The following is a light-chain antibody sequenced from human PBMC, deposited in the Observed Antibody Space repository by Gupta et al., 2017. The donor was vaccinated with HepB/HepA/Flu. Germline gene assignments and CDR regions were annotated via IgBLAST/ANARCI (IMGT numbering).Light chain of an antibody. CDR1: QGISAW. Sequence: IQMTQSPSSVSASVGDRVTITCRASQGISAWLAWYQQKPGRAPKLLIYAASDLQSGVPSRFSGSGSGTTFTLTISNLQPEDFAIYYCQQADSFPFTFGGGTKVEIK. J-gene: IGKJ4*01. CDR2: AAS. V-gene: IGKV1-12*01. CDR3: QQADSFPFT.